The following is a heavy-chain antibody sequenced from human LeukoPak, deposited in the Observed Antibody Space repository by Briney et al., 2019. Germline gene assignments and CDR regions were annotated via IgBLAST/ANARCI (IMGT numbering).Heavy chain of an antibody. CDR3: ATPSGGY. CDR1: GFTFSSYE. J-gene: IGHJ4*02. Sequence: GGSLRLSCAASGFTFSSYEMNWVHQAPGKGLEWVSVIYSDGDTSYADSVKGRFTISRDISKNTLYLQMNSLRAEDTAVYYCATPSGGYWGQGTLVTVSS. V-gene: IGHV3-66*01. D-gene: IGHD6-25*01. CDR2: IYSDGDT.